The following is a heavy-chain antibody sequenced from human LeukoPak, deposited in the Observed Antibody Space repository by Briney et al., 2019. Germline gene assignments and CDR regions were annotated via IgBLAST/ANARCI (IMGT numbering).Heavy chain of an antibody. D-gene: IGHD6-19*01. V-gene: IGHV4-59*08. CDR2: IYYSGST. J-gene: IGHJ6*02. CDR3: ARGPGGWPGRYYGMDV. CDR1: GVSISSYY. Sequence: SETLSLTCTVSGVSISSYYWSWIRQPPGKGLEWIGYIYYSGSTNYNPSLKSRVTISLDTSKNQFSLKLSSVTAADTAVYYCARGPGGWPGRYYGMDVWGQGTTVTVSS.